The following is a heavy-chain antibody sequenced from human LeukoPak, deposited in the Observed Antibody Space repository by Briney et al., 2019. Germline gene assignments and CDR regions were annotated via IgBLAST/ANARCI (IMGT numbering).Heavy chain of an antibody. CDR1: GGSISSSSYY. J-gene: IGHJ4*02. CDR3: ARKTSQTGGPHMYFDY. V-gene: IGHV4-39*01. D-gene: IGHD7-27*01. Sequence: SETLSLTCTVSGGSISSSSYYWGWIRQPPGKGLEWIGSIYYSGSTYYNPSLKSRVTISVDTSKNQFSLKLSSVTAADTAVYYCARKTSQTGGPHMYFDYWGQGTLVTVSP. CDR2: IYYSGST.